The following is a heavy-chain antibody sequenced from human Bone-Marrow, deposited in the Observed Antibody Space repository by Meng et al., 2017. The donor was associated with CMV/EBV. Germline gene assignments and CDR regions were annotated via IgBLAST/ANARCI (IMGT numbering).Heavy chain of an antibody. Sequence: GSLRLSCTVSGGSISSGGYYWSWIRQPPGKGLEWIGYIYYSGSTNYNPSLKSRVTISVDTSKNQFSLKLSSVTAADTAVYYCARETSSGYTNWFDPWGQGTRVTGSS. J-gene: IGHJ5*02. CDR3: ARETSSGYTNWFDP. D-gene: IGHD3-22*01. CDR2: IYYSGST. CDR1: GGSISSGGYY. V-gene: IGHV4-61*08.